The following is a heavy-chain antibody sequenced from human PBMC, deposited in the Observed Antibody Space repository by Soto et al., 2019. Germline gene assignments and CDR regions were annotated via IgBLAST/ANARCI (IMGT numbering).Heavy chain of an antibody. D-gene: IGHD2-15*01. V-gene: IGHV4-39*01. J-gene: IGHJ5*02. CDR3: ARKVVVAATDWFDP. CDR1: CGSISSSSYY. Sequence: PSETLSLTCTVSCGSISSSSYYWGWIRQPPGKGLEWIGSIYYSGSTYYNPSLKSRVTISVDTSKNQFSLKLSSVTAADTAVYYCARKVVVAATDWFDPWGQGTLVTVSS. CDR2: IYYSGST.